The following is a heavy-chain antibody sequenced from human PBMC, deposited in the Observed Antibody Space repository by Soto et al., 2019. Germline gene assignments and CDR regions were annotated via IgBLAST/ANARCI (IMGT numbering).Heavy chain of an antibody. V-gene: IGHV1-18*01. D-gene: IGHD1-1*01. J-gene: IGHJ4*02. Sequence: ASVKVSCKASGYTFTSYGISWVRQAPGQGLEWMGWISGYNGNTNYAQDLQGRVIMTTDTSTSAAYMELRSLRSDDTAVHYCARAELEPDYFDYWGQGTLVTVSS. CDR3: ARAELEPDYFDY. CDR2: ISGYNGNT. CDR1: GYTFTSYG.